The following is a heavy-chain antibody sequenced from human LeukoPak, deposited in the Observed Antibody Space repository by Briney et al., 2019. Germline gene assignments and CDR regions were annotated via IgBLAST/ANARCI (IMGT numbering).Heavy chain of an antibody. CDR1: GGSISSYY. CDR2: IYYSGST. D-gene: IGHD3-22*01. CDR3: ARLLYYYDSSGYYLNWFDP. V-gene: IGHV4-59*01. J-gene: IGHJ5*02. Sequence: SETLSLTCTLSGGSISSYYWSWIRQPPGKGLEWIGYIYYSGSTNYNPSLKSRVTISVDTSKNQFSLKLSSVTAADTAVYYCARLLYYYDSSGYYLNWFDPWGQGTLVTVSS.